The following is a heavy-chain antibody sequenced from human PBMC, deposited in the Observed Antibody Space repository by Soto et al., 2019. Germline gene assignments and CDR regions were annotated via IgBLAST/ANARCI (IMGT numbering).Heavy chain of an antibody. CDR1: GGSISSGGYY. CDR2: IYYSGST. V-gene: IGHV4-31*03. CDR3: ARASADYGDYYYMDV. J-gene: IGHJ6*03. D-gene: IGHD4-17*01. Sequence: PSETLSLTXTVSGGSISSGGYYWSWIRQHPGKGLEWIGYIYYSGSTYYNPSLKSRVTISVDTSKNQFSLKLSSVTAADTAVYYCARASADYGDYYYMDVWGKGTTVTVSS.